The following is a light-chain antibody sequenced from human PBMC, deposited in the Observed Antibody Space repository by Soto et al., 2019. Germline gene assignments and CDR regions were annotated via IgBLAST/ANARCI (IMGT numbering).Light chain of an antibody. Sequence: QSALTQPPSASGSPGQSVIISCTGTSSDVGGYDFVSWYQQHPGKAPKLMIYEVTKRPSGVPDRFSGSKSGNTASLTVSGLQAEDEADYYCSSYAGDTVVFGGGTKLTVL. V-gene: IGLV2-8*01. J-gene: IGLJ2*01. CDR1: SSDVGGYDF. CDR3: SSYAGDTVV. CDR2: EVT.